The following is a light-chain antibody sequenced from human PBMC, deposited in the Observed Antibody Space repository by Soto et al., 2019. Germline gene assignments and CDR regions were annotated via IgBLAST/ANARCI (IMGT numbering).Light chain of an antibody. J-gene: IGKJ1*01. V-gene: IGKV3-20*01. Sequence: LVLTQSPGTLSLSPGETATLSCRASQSVSNIYLGWYQQKPGQAPRLLIFDGSSRATGIPDRFSGSGSGTDFTLTISRLEPEDFALYYCQQYGNSLSWTFGQGTKVEIK. CDR1: QSVSNIY. CDR3: QQYGNSLSWT. CDR2: DGS.